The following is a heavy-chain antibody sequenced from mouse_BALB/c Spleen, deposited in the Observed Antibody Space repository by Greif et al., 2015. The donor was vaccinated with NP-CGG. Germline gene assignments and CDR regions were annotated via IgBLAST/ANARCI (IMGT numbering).Heavy chain of an antibody. CDR1: GYTFTEYT. Sequence: QVHVKQSGAELVKPGASVKLSCKASGYTFTEYTIHWVKQRSGQGLEWIGRFYPGSGSIKYNEKFKDKATLTADKSSSTVYMELSRLTSEDSAVYFCARHEKGYDYDGFDYWGQGTTLTVSS. J-gene: IGHJ2*01. CDR2: FYPGSGSI. D-gene: IGHD2-4*01. CDR3: ARHEKGYDYDGFDY. V-gene: IGHV1-62-2*01.